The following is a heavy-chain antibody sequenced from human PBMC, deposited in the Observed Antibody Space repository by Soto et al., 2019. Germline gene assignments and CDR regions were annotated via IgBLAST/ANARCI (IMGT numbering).Heavy chain of an antibody. D-gene: IGHD1-1*01. CDR2: ISGSGGST. V-gene: IGHV3-23*01. J-gene: IGHJ5*02. Sequence: PGGSLRLSCAASGFTFSSYAMSWARQAPGKGLEWVSAISGSGGSTYYADSVKGRFTISRDNSKNTLYLQMNSLRAEDTAVYYCAKRKTGTTRGWFDPWGQGTLVTVSS. CDR1: GFTFSSYA. CDR3: AKRKTGTTRGWFDP.